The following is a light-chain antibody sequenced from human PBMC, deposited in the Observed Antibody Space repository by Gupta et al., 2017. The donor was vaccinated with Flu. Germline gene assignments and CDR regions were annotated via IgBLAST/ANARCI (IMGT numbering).Light chain of an antibody. J-gene: IGKJ1*01. Sequence: AIRMTQSPSSFSASTGDTVTITCRASQGVNNHLAWYQQKPGKAPKLLIFDASTLHSGVPSRFSGSGSGTDFTLTISRLQSDDFATYYCQQYYNYLSWTFGQGTRVEIK. CDR2: DAS. CDR3: QQYYNYLSWT. V-gene: IGKV1-8*01. CDR1: QGVNNH.